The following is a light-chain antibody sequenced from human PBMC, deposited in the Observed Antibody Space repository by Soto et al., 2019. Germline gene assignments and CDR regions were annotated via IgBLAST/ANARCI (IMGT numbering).Light chain of an antibody. V-gene: IGLV2-14*01. J-gene: IGLJ2*01. CDR3: GSYTTSNTLDVV. CDR1: GGYNS. Sequence: QSALTQPASVSGSPGQSITISCVGGYNSVSWYQQHPGKAPKLMIYEVSNRPSGVSNRFSGSKSGNTASLTISGLQAEDEADYYCGSYTTSNTLDVVFGGGTKLTVL. CDR2: EVS.